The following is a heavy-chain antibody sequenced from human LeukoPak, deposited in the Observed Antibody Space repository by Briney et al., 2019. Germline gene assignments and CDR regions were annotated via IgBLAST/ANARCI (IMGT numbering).Heavy chain of an antibody. CDR2: IIPIFGTA. V-gene: IGHV1-69*13. CDR1: GGTFSSYA. J-gene: IGHJ6*02. Sequence: ASVKVSCKASGGTFSSYAISWVRQAPGQGLEWMGGIIPIFGTANYAQKFQGRVTITADESTSTAYMELSSLRSEDTAVYYCARDKRVNTTSPLWGYYGMDVWGQGTTVTVSS. D-gene: IGHD3-22*01. CDR3: ARDKRVNTTSPLWGYYGMDV.